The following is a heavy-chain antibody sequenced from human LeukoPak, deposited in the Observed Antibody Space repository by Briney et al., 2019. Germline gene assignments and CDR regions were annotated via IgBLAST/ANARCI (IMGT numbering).Heavy chain of an antibody. V-gene: IGHV4-59*01. CDR3: ASSLASAHYDFWSLYYFDY. D-gene: IGHD3-3*01. CDR1: GGSISSYY. J-gene: IGHJ4*02. Sequence: PSETLSLTCTVSGGSISSYYWSWIRRPPGNGLEWIGYIYYSGSTNYNPSLKSRVTISVDTSKNQFSLKLSSVTAADTAVYYCASSLASAHYDFWSLYYFDYWGQGTLVTVSS. CDR2: IYYSGST.